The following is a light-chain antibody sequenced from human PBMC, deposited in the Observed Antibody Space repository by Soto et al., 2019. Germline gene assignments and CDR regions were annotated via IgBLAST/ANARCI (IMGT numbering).Light chain of an antibody. CDR1: QSISSY. Sequence: DIQMTQSPSSLSASLGDRVTITFLASQSISSYLNWYQQKPGKAPKLLIYAASSLQSGVPSRFSGSRSGTDFTLTISSLQPADFATYYCQQSYSTPRTFGQGTKVDIK. CDR2: AAS. J-gene: IGKJ1*01. V-gene: IGKV1-39*01. CDR3: QQSYSTPRT.